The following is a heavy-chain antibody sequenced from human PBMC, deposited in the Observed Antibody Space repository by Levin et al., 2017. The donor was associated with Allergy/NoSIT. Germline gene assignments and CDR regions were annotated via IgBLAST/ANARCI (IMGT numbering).Heavy chain of an antibody. CDR3: TRVGSMVSGHYGMDV. Sequence: PGGSLRLSCQGSGYSFITYWIAWVRQTPGKGLEWMGIIYPGDSVITYSPSFEGQVTISADKSNSTAYLQWSSLKASDTALYFCTRVGSMVSGHYGMDVWGQGTAVTVSS. D-gene: IGHD3-10*01. J-gene: IGHJ6*02. CDR2: IYPGDSVI. CDR1: GYSFITYW. V-gene: IGHV5-51*01.